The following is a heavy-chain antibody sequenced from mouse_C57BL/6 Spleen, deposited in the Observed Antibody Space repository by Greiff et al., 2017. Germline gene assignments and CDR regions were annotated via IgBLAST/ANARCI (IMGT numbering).Heavy chain of an antibody. CDR2: IYPGSGNT. Sequence: VQLQQSGAELVRPGASVKLSCKASGYTFTDYYINWVKQRPGQGLEWIARIYPGSGNTYYNEKFKGKATLTAEKSSSTAYMQLSSLTSEDSAVYFCARNDYDAGVDYWGQGTTLTVSS. CDR3: ARNDYDAGVDY. V-gene: IGHV1-76*01. J-gene: IGHJ2*01. CDR1: GYTFTDYY. D-gene: IGHD2-4*01.